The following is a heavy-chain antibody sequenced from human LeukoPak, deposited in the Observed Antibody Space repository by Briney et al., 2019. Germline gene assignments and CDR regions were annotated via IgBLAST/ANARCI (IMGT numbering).Heavy chain of an antibody. D-gene: IGHD2-2*01. CDR1: GGSIGSSSYY. Sequence: SETLSLTCTVSGGSIGSSSYYWGWIRQPPGKGLEWIGSIYYSGSTYYNPSLKSRVTISVDTSKNQFSLKLSSVTAADTAVYYCARLICSTSCYYYYCYYMDVWGKGTTVTVSS. V-gene: IGHV4-39*01. CDR3: ARLICSTSCYYYYCYYMDV. CDR2: IYYSGST. J-gene: IGHJ6*03.